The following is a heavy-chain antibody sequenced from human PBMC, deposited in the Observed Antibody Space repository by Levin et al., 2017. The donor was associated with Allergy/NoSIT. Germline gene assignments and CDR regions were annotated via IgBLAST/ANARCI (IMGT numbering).Heavy chain of an antibody. CDR1: GFTFSSYA. CDR3: ARDPGSYYDSSGYVYYYYGMDV. CDR2: ISYDGSNK. V-gene: IGHV3-30-3*01. Sequence: GESLKISCAASGFTFSSYAMHWVRQAPGKGLEWVAVISYDGSNKYYADSVKGRFTISRDNSKNTLYLQMNSLRAEDTAVYYCARDPGSYYDSSGYVYYYYGMDVWGQGTTVTVSS. J-gene: IGHJ6*02. D-gene: IGHD3-22*01.